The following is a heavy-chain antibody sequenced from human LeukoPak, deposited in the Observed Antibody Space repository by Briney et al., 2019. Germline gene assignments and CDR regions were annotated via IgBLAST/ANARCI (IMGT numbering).Heavy chain of an antibody. CDR1: GFTFSPFS. D-gene: IGHD1-1*01. CDR2: ITGSFSDTI. V-gene: IGHV3-48*04. Sequence: PGGSLRLSCAASGFTFSPFSMNWVRQAPGKGLEWVAYITGSFSDTIYYADSVKGRFTISRDNAKNSLYLQMNSLRAEDTAIYYCARDGGTGIPFDYWGQGTLVTVSS. J-gene: IGHJ4*02. CDR3: ARDGGTGIPFDY.